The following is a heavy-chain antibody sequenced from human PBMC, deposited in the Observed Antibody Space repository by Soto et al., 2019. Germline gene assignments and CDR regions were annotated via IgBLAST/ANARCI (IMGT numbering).Heavy chain of an antibody. CDR3: AGGPGIGFDY. V-gene: IGHV1-69*01. CDR2: VIPIFHTP. Sequence: QVHLVQSGPEVNQPGSSVNVSCKASGGTFNSYAISWVRQAPGQGLEWMGGVIPIFHTPFYAQKFQDRLTITAADSTTTAYMELTSLTSEDTAIYYCAGGPGIGFDYWGQGTVVTVSS. J-gene: IGHJ4*02. CDR1: GGTFNSYA.